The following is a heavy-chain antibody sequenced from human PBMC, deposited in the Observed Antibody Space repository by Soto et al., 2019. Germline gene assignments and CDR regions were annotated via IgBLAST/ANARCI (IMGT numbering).Heavy chain of an antibody. CDR3: ARAVAVAADFDY. Sequence: ASVKVSCKASGYTFTGYAMHWVRQAPGQRLEWMGWINAGNGNTKYSQKIQGRDTITRDTTASTAYKELSSLRTEDTAVYYCARAVAVAADFDYWGQGTLVTVSS. CDR1: GYTFTGYA. V-gene: IGHV1-3*01. J-gene: IGHJ4*02. D-gene: IGHD6-19*01. CDR2: INAGNGNT.